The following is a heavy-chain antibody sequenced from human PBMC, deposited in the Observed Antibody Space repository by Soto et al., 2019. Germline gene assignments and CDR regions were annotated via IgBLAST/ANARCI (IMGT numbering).Heavy chain of an antibody. CDR2: ISSSGTAI. Sequence: GGSLRLSCAASGFTFSSYWMSWVRQAPGKGLGYVSYISSSGTAIYYADSVKGRFTISRDNAKKSLFLQMSSLRAEDTAVYYCARAYSDAFDIWGQGTMVTVSS. J-gene: IGHJ3*02. V-gene: IGHV3-48*04. CDR1: GFTFSSYW. CDR3: ARAYSDAFDI. D-gene: IGHD2-15*01.